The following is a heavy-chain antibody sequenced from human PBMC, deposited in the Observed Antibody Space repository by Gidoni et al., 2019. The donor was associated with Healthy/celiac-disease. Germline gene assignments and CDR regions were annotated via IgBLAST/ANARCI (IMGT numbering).Heavy chain of an antibody. CDR3: ARGAKHIVVVTAKRGFDY. V-gene: IGHV3-48*04. CDR1: GFTFSSYS. D-gene: IGHD2-21*02. Sequence: EVQLVESGGGLVQPGGSLRLSCAASGFTFSSYSMNWVRQAPGKGLEWVSYISSSSSTIYYADSVKGRFTISRDNAKNSLYLQMNSLRAEDTAVYYCARGAKHIVVVTAKRGFDYWGQGTLVTVSS. CDR2: ISSSSSTI. J-gene: IGHJ4*02.